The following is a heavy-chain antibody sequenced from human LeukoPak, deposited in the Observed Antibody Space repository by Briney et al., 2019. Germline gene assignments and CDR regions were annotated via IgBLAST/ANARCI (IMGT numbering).Heavy chain of an antibody. J-gene: IGHJ6*02. CDR1: GFTFSSYT. D-gene: IGHD3-16*01. CDR2: ITTSDGNT. Sequence: GGSLRLSCAASGFTFSSYTMSWVRQAPGKGLEWVSTITTSDGNTYYADSVKGRFTVSRDNAKNLLYLQMSNLRAEDTAVYFCARGGGLDVWGQGATVTVSS. V-gene: IGHV3-23*01. CDR3: ARGGGLDV.